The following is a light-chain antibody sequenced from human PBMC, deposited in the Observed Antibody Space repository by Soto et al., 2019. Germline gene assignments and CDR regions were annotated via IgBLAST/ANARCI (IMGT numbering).Light chain of an antibody. CDR1: SSDVGGYNY. CDR3: CSYAGGTYV. Sequence: QSALTQPRSVSGSPGQSVAIFCTGTSSDVGGYNYVSWYQHHPGKAPRVIIYDVTKRPSGVPDRFSGSKSGSTASLTISGLQAEDEADYYCCSYAGGTYVFGPGTKLTVL. V-gene: IGLV2-11*01. CDR2: DVT. J-gene: IGLJ1*01.